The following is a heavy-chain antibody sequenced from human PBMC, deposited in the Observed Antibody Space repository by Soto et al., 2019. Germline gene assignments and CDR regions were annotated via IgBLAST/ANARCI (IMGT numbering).Heavy chain of an antibody. CDR2: INAGNGNT. J-gene: IGHJ4*02. D-gene: IGHD3-22*01. CDR3: ARSSGYYLIDDY. Sequence: QVQLVQSGAEEKKPGASVKVSCKASGYTFTSYAMHWVRQAPGQRLEWMGWINAGNGNTKYSQKFQGRVTITRDTSASTDYKELSSLRSEDTAVYYCARSSGYYLIDDYWGQGTLVTVSS. CDR1: GYTFTSYA. V-gene: IGHV1-3*05.